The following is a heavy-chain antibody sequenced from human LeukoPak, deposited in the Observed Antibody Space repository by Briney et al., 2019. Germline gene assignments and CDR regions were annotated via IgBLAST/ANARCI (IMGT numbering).Heavy chain of an antibody. J-gene: IGHJ6*03. CDR1: GSTFSSYA. D-gene: IGHD6-13*01. Sequence: GGSLRLSRAASGSTFSSYAMHWVRQAPGKGLEWVAVISSDGSSKYYADSVKGRFTISRDNSRNTLYLQMNSLRAEDTAVYYCARNIAAAGRSYYDYYMDVWGKGTTVTVAS. CDR3: ARNIAAAGRSYYDYYMDV. V-gene: IGHV3-30-3*01. CDR2: ISSDGSSK.